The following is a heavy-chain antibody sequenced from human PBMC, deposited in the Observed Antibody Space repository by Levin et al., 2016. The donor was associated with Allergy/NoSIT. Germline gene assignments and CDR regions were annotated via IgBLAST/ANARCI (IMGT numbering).Heavy chain of an antibody. CDR1: GGSVSSDTYY. V-gene: IGHV4-61*01. J-gene: IGHJ5*02. Sequence: SETLSLTCTVSGGSVSSDTYYWSWLRQPPGKGLEWIAYVYYTGSTNYNPSLKSRVTISIDTSKNQFYLQLNSVTAADTAVYYCARDNYCSGGSCFLGWFDPWGQGTLVTVSS. CDR3: ARDNYCSGGSCFLGWFDP. D-gene: IGHD2-15*01. CDR2: VYYTGST.